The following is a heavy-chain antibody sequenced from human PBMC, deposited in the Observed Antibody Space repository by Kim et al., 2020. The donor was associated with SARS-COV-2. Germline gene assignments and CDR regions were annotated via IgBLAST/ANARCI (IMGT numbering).Heavy chain of an antibody. D-gene: IGHD3-3*01. J-gene: IGHJ6*04. CDR2: MNPNSGNT. CDR1: GYTFTSYD. CDR3: ARDPVFSSDFWSGYRLYGMND. Sequence: ASVKVSCKASGYTFTSYDINWVRQATGQGLEWMGWMNPNSGNTGYAQKFQGRVTMTRNTSISTAYMELSSLRSEDTAVYYCARDPVFSSDFWSGYRLYGMNDWGEGNTVPVSS. V-gene: IGHV1-8*01.